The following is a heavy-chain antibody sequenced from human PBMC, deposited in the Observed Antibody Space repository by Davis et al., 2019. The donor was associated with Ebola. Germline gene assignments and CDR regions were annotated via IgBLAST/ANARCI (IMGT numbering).Heavy chain of an antibody. D-gene: IGHD5-12*01. CDR1: GFTFSSYG. CDR3: ARSGYDRNWFDP. Sequence: PGGSLRLSCAASGFTFSSYGMHWVRQAPGKGLEWVAVIWYDGSNKYYADSVKGRFTISRDNSKNTLYLQMNSLRAEDTAVYYCARSGYDRNWFDPWGQGTLVTVSS. J-gene: IGHJ5*02. CDR2: IWYDGSNK. V-gene: IGHV3-33*01.